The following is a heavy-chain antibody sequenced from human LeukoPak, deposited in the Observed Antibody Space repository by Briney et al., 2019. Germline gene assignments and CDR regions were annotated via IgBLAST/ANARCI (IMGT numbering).Heavy chain of an antibody. V-gene: IGHV3-30-3*01. CDR1: GFTFSSYA. D-gene: IGHD4-23*01. CDR3: ARVGNGGKGGPSYYYYGMDV. Sequence: GGSLRLSCAASGFTFSSYAMHWVRQAPGKGLEWVAVISYDGSNKYYADSVKGRFTISRDNSKNTLYLQMNSLRAEDTAVYYCARVGNGGKGGPSYYYYGMDVWGQGTTVTVSS. J-gene: IGHJ6*02. CDR2: ISYDGSNK.